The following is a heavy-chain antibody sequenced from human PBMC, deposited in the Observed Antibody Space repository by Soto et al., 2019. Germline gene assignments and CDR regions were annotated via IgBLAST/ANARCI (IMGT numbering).Heavy chain of an antibody. CDR3: ARDRGGANYYYYGMDV. D-gene: IGHD3-10*01. J-gene: IGHJ6*02. V-gene: IGHV4-59*01. Sequence: SQPQSLTCTVSGGSISRYYCRWIRQPPRKGLEWIGYIYYSGSTNYKPSLKSRVTISLDTSKNQFSLKLSSVTAADTAVYYCARDRGGANYYYYGMDVWGQGITVT. CDR1: GGSISRYY. CDR2: IYYSGST.